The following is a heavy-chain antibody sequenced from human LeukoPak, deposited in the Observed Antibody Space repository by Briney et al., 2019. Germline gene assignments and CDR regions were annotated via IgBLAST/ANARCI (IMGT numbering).Heavy chain of an antibody. CDR3: ARETRPEDYYDKSGYFFDF. CDR2: IYYSGLT. CDR1: GGAINSSLYY. D-gene: IGHD3-22*01. Sequence: SETISLTCTVSGGAINSSLYYWGWIRQSPGKGLEWIGTIYYSGLTYYSPSLKSRLTISFDTAKNQFSLRLNSVTAADTAFYYCARETRPEDYYDKSGYFFDFWGQGTLVTVSS. J-gene: IGHJ4*02. V-gene: IGHV4-39*07.